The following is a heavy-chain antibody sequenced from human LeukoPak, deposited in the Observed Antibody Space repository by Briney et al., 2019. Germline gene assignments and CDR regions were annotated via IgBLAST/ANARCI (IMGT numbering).Heavy chain of an antibody. CDR2: IHSSGTH. Sequence: SQTLSLTCTVSGDSISGRAYYWSWIRQPAGKGLEWIGRIHSSGTHSYNPSLKGRVSISVETSKNQFSLKLSSLTAADTAVYFCSRERGFWSGCFRPRYFDYWGQGTLVTV. CDR1: GDSISGRAYY. V-gene: IGHV4-61*02. CDR3: SRERGFWSGCFRPRYFDY. D-gene: IGHD3-3*01. J-gene: IGHJ4*02.